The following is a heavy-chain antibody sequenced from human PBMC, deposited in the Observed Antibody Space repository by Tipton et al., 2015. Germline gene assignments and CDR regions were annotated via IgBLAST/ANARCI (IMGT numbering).Heavy chain of an antibody. CDR1: SDSISKYY. CDR2: IQYSGST. V-gene: IGHV4-59*01. Sequence: TLSLTCSVSSDSISKYYWSWIRQPPGKELEWIGYIQYSGSTNYNPSLKSRVTISVDTSKNQFSLTLNSVAAADTAVYYCAREAVARYYYGMDVWGQGTTVTVSS. D-gene: IGHD6-19*01. J-gene: IGHJ6*02. CDR3: AREAVARYYYGMDV.